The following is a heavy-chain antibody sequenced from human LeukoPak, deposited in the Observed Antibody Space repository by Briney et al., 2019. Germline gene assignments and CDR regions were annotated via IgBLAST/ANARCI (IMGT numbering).Heavy chain of an antibody. CDR2: IIPIFGTA. V-gene: IGHV1-69*13. CDR1: GGTFNSYA. J-gene: IGHJ3*02. CDR3: ARDGVGYSYGYGPSNKDAFDI. D-gene: IGHD5-18*01. Sequence: GASVKVSCKASGGTFNSYAISWVRQAPGQGLECMGGIIPIFGTANYAQKFQGRVTITADESTSTAYMELSSLRSEDTAVYYCARDGVGYSYGYGPSNKDAFDIWGQGTKVTVSS.